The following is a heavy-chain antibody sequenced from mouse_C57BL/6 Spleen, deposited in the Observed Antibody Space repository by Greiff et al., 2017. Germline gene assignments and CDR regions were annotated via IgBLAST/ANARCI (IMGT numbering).Heavy chain of an antibody. Sequence: QVQLKQPGAELVKPGASVKMSCKASGYTFTSYWITWVKQRPGQGLEWIGDIYPGSGSTNYNEKFKSKATLTVDTSSSTAYMQLSSLTSEDSAVYYCAREGHYYYGRNYWGQGTTLTVSS. V-gene: IGHV1-55*01. J-gene: IGHJ2*01. CDR2: IYPGSGST. CDR1: GYTFTSYW. CDR3: AREGHYYYGRNY. D-gene: IGHD1-1*01.